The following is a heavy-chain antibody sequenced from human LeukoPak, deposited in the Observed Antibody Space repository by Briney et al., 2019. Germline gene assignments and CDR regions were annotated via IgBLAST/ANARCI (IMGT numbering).Heavy chain of an antibody. J-gene: IGHJ4*02. CDR1: VFTFSSYS. D-gene: IGHD4-17*01. Sequence: PGGSLRLSCAASVFTFSSYSMNWVRQAPGKGLEWVSSISSSSSYIYYADSVKGRFTISRDNAKNSLYLQMNSLRAEDTAVYYCARRMTTVTGPLDYWGQGALVTVSS. V-gene: IGHV3-21*01. CDR3: ARRMTTVTGPLDY. CDR2: ISSSSSYI.